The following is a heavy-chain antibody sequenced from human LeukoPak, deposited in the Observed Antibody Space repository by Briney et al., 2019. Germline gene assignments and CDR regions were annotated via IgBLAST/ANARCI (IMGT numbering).Heavy chain of an antibody. D-gene: IGHD3-22*01. CDR1: GGSISSYY. CDR3: ARQIYDSSGYSLGYYYYYMDV. CDR2: IYYSGST. V-gene: IGHV4-59*08. J-gene: IGHJ6*03. Sequence: SETLSLTCTVSGGSISSYYWSWIRQPPGKGLEWIGYIYYSGSTNYNPSLKSRVTISVDTSKNQFSLKLSSVTAADTAVYYCARQIYDSSGYSLGYYYYYMDVWGKGTTVTVSS.